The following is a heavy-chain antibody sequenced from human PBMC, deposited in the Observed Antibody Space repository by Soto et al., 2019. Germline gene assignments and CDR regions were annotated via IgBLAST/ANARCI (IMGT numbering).Heavy chain of an antibody. V-gene: IGHV4-59*12. CDR2: IYYSGST. D-gene: IGHD6-19*01. Sequence: SETLSLTCTVSGGSISSYYWSWIRQPPGKGLEWIGYIYYSGSTNYNPSLKSRVTISVDTSKNQFSLKLSSVTAADTAVYYCARVKVVDSSGWYYYYYGMDVWGQGTTVTVSS. J-gene: IGHJ6*02. CDR1: GGSISSYY. CDR3: ARVKVVDSSGWYYYYYGMDV.